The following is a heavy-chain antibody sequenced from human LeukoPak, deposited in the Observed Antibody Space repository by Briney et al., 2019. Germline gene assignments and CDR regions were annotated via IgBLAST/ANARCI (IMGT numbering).Heavy chain of an antibody. Sequence: SETLSLTCAVYGGSFSGYYWSWIRQPPGKGLEWIGEINHSGSTNYNPSLKSRVTISVDTSKNQFSLKLSSVTAADTAVYYCARRGARRVYYYDSSGRSSSFDYWGQGTLVTVS. CDR2: INHSGST. V-gene: IGHV4-34*01. D-gene: IGHD3-22*01. CDR1: GGSFSGYY. J-gene: IGHJ4*02. CDR3: ARRGARRVYYYDSSGRSSSFDY.